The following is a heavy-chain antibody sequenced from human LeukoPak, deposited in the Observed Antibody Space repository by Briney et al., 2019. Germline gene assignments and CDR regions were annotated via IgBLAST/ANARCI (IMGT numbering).Heavy chain of an antibody. J-gene: IGHJ4*02. CDR2: IKQDGSKQ. D-gene: IGHD5-18*01. CDR1: GFTFSDFW. V-gene: IGHV3-7*01. CDR3: ARGQYSSGY. Sequence: PGGSLRLSCAASGFTFSDFWMSWVCQAPGKGLEWVANIKQDGSKQYYLDSVKGRFTISRDNAKNSLYLQMNSLRAEDTAVYYCARGQYSSGYWGQGTLVTVSS.